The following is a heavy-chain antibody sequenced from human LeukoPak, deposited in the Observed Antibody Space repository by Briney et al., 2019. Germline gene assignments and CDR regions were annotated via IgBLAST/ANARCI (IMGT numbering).Heavy chain of an antibody. Sequence: PSETLSLTCTVSGGSVTSDYRSWIRQPAGKGLEWIGRIYFSGGINYNPSLRSRVAVSVDTSKNQLSLRLSSVTAADTAVYYCARGAGPFDYWGQGTLVTVSS. CDR1: GGSVTSDY. CDR2: IYFSGGI. D-gene: IGHD6-19*01. CDR3: ARGAGPFDY. V-gene: IGHV4-4*07. J-gene: IGHJ4*02.